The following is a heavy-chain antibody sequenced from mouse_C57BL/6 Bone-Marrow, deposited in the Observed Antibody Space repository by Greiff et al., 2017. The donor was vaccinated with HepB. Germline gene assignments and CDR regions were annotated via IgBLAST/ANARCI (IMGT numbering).Heavy chain of an antibody. CDR3: ARSPWGYYAMDY. CDR1: GYTFTDYN. Sequence: VQLQQSGPELVKPGASVKIPCKASGYTFTDYNMDWVKQSPGKSLEWIGDINPNNGGTIYNQKFKGKATLTVDKSSSTADMELRSLTSEDTAVDYCARSPWGYYAMDYWGQGTSVTVSA. V-gene: IGHV1-18*01. CDR2: INPNNGGT. J-gene: IGHJ4*01.